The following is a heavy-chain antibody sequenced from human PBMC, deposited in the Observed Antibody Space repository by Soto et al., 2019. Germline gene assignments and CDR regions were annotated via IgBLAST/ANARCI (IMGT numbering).Heavy chain of an antibody. CDR3: ARWQDYCGMDV. CDR2: IDWDDDK. J-gene: IGHJ6*02. Sequence: SGPTLVNPTQTLTLTCTFSGFSLSTIGMRVSWIRQPPGKALELLALIDWDDDKFYSTSLKTRLTISKDTSKNQVVLTMTNMDPVDTATYYCARWQDYCGMDVWGQGNTVTVAS. CDR1: GFSLSTIGMR. V-gene: IGHV2-70*04.